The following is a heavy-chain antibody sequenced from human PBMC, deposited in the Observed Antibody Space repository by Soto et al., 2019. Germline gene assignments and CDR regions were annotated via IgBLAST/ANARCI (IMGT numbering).Heavy chain of an antibody. J-gene: IGHJ4*02. Sequence: SETLSLTCDVSGDFLTTYYWNWIRQSPGKGLEWIGYIFYGGHTNYNPSLRGRATISVDTSKNQFSLKLSSVTAADTAVYYCARSPQYSSGWNGGFDYWGQGTLVTVS. CDR3: ARSPQYSSGWNGGFDY. CDR1: GDFLTTYY. CDR2: IFYGGHT. V-gene: IGHV4-59*01. D-gene: IGHD6-19*01.